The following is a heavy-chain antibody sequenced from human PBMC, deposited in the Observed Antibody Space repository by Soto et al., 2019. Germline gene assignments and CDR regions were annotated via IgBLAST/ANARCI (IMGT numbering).Heavy chain of an antibody. CDR2: MNPNSGNT. J-gene: IGHJ4*02. D-gene: IGHD2-2*01. Sequence: ASVKVSCKASGYTFTSYDINWVRQATGQGLEWMGWMNPNSGNTGYAQKFQGRVTMTRNTSISTAYMELSSLRSEDTAVYYCATLPNSGNPAARTSGGKGPLVTVSS. CDR3: ATLPNSGNPAARTS. CDR1: GYTFTSYD. V-gene: IGHV1-8*01.